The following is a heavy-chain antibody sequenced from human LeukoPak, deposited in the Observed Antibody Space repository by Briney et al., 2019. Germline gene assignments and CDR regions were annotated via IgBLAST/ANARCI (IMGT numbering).Heavy chain of an antibody. CDR1: GGSISSGDYY. CDR2: IYYSGST. V-gene: IGHV4-30-4*01. D-gene: IGHD2-15*01. J-gene: IGHJ6*02. CDR3: ARDQYCSGGSCYPPINPPTTYYYYYGMDV. Sequence: SETLSLTCTVSGGSISSGDYYWSWIRQPPGKGLEWIGYIYYSGSTYYNPPLKSRVTISVDTSKNQFSLKLSSVTAADTAVYYCARDQYCSGGSCYPPINPPTTYYYYYGMDVWGQGTTVTVSS.